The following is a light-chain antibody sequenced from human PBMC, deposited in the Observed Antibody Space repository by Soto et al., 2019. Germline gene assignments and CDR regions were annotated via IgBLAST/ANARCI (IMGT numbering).Light chain of an antibody. V-gene: IGLV1-51*01. CDR3: GTWDSSLSSVV. CDR2: DND. CDR1: SSNIGNNY. Sequence: QSVLTQPPSVSAAPRQKVTISCSGSSSNIGNNYVSWYQHLPGTAPKLVIFDNDNRPSGIPDRFSGSKSGTSATLGITGLQTGDEADYYCGTWDSSLSSVVFGGGTQLTVL. J-gene: IGLJ2*01.